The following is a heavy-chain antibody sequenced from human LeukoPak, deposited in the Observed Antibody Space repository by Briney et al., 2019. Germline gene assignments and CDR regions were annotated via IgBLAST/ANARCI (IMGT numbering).Heavy chain of an antibody. V-gene: IGHV4-39*01. CDR3: VRGEVWFGEPMGRVDY. J-gene: IGHJ4*02. D-gene: IGHD3-10*01. Sequence: PSETLSLTCTVSGGSISSSSYYWGWIRQPPGEGLEWIGNFYYSGGTYYNPSPKSRVTISVDTSKNQFSLKVTSVTAADTAVYYCVRGEVWFGEPMGRVDYWGQGTLVTVSS. CDR1: GGSISSSSYY. CDR2: FYYSGGT.